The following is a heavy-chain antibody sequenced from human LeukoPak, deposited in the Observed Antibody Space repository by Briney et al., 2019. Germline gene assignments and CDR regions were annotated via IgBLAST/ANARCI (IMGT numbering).Heavy chain of an antibody. J-gene: IGHJ4*02. CDR1: GFTFSSYA. V-gene: IGHV3-23*01. D-gene: IGHD4-17*01. CDR3: AKSVEWTYGDYLYYFDY. CDR2: ISGSGGST. Sequence: GGSLRLSCAASGFTFSSYALSWVRQAPGKGLEWASAISGSGGSTYYADSVKGRFTISRDNSKNTLYLQMNSLRAEDTAVYYCAKSVEWTYGDYLYYFDYWGQGTLVTVSS.